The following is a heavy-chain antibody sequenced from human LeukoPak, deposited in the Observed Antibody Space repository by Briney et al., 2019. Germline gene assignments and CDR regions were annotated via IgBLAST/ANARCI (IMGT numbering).Heavy chain of an antibody. Sequence: GSSVKVSCKASGGTFSSYAISWVRQAPGQGLEWMGGIIPIFGTANYAQKFQGRVTITADESTSTAYMELSSLRSEDTAVYYCARDRSDIVVVPAATGAFDIWGQGTMVTVSS. CDR2: IIPIFGTA. D-gene: IGHD2-2*01. J-gene: IGHJ3*02. CDR1: GGTFSSYA. CDR3: ARDRSDIVVVPAATGAFDI. V-gene: IGHV1-69*01.